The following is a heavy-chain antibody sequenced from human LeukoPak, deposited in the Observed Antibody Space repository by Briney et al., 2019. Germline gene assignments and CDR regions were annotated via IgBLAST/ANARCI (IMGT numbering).Heavy chain of an antibody. D-gene: IGHD6-19*01. Sequence: GGSLRLSCADSGFTFGKFWMSWVRQAPVKGLEWVANIRQDGNEKYYVDSVKGRFTISRDNAKNSLYLEMNSLKAEDTAVYYCARDPGCLDYWGQGTLVTVSS. V-gene: IGHV3-7*01. CDR1: GFTFGKFW. J-gene: IGHJ4*02. CDR3: ARDPGCLDY. CDR2: IRQDGNEK.